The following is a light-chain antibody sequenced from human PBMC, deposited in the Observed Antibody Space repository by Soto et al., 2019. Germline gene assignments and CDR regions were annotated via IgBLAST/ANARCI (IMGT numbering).Light chain of an antibody. CDR2: TVS. CDR3: MQRIEFPLT. J-gene: IGKJ4*01. CDR1: QSLLDSDDGNTY. Sequence: DIVMTQTPLYLPVTPGEPASISCRSSQSLLDSDDGNTYLDWYLQKPGQSPQLLIYTVSYRASGVPDRFSGSGSGTDFTLKISGVEAEDVGVYYCMQRIEFPLTFGGGTKVDIK. V-gene: IGKV2-40*01.